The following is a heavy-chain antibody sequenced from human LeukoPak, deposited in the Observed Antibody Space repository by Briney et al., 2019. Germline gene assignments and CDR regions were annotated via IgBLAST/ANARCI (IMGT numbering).Heavy chain of an antibody. J-gene: IGHJ4*02. D-gene: IGHD5-12*01. V-gene: IGHV3-48*03. CDR3: ARVEASGYDYGAFDY. Sequence: GGSLRLTCVTSGVRFSSYEMNWVRQPPGKGLEWVSHISTGTYKAYADSVKGRFTISRDNAKNSLYLQMNSLRAEDTAVYYCARVEASGYDYGAFDYWGQGTLVTVSS. CDR2: ISTGTYK. CDR1: GVRFSSYE.